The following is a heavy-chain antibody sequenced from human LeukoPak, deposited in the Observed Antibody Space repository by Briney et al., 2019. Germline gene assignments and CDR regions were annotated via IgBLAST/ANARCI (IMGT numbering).Heavy chain of an antibody. CDR1: GYTFTSYA. CDR3: ARVYYGSRVKIYYFDY. Sequence: ASVKVSCKASGYTFTSYAMHWVRQAPGQRLEWMGWINAGNGNTKYSQKFQGRVTITGDTSASTAYMELSSLRSDDTAVYYCARVYYGSRVKIYYFDYWGQGTLVTVSS. J-gene: IGHJ4*02. D-gene: IGHD3-10*01. CDR2: INAGNGNT. V-gene: IGHV1-3*01.